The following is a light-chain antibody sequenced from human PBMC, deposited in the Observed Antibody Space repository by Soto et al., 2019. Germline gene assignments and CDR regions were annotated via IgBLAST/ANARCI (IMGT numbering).Light chain of an antibody. CDR1: QSISSW. J-gene: IGKJ1*01. CDR2: KAS. Sequence: DIPMTQSPSTLSASVGDRVTITCRASQSISSWLAWYQQKPGKAPNLLIYKASTLQTGVPSRFSGSGSGTEFTLTISSLQPDDFATYYCQQYDIYWTFGQGTKVEMK. CDR3: QQYDIYWT. V-gene: IGKV1-5*03.